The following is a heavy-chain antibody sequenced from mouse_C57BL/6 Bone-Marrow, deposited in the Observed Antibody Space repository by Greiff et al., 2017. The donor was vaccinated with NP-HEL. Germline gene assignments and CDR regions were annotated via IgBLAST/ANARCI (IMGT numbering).Heavy chain of an antibody. V-gene: IGHV1-81*01. Sequence: VQLQQSGAELARPGASVKLSCKASGYTFTSYGISWVKQRTGQGLEWIGEIYPRSGNTYYNEKFKGKATLTADKSSSTAYMELRSLTSEDSAVYFGASRGDYGSRLRYFDVWGKGTTVTVSS. CDR2: IYPRSGNT. D-gene: IGHD1-1*01. CDR3: ASRGDYGSRLRYFDV. J-gene: IGHJ1*03. CDR1: GYTFTSYG.